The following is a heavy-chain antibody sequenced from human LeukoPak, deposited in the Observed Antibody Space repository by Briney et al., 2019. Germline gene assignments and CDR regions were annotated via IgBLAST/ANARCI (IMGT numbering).Heavy chain of an antibody. Sequence: SETLSLTCTVSGGSISSYYWSWIRQPPGKGLEWIGYIYYSGSTNYNPSLKSRVTISVDTSKNQFSLKLSSVTAADTAVYYCARVRSGYYYDSSGCAFDYWGQGTLVTVSS. D-gene: IGHD3-22*01. CDR1: GGSISSYY. V-gene: IGHV4-59*01. J-gene: IGHJ4*02. CDR3: ARVRSGYYYDSSGCAFDY. CDR2: IYYSGST.